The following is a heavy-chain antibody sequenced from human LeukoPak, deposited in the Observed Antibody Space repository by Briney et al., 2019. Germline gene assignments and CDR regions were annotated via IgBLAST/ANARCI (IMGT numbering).Heavy chain of an antibody. D-gene: IGHD3-10*01. J-gene: IGHJ3*02. CDR3: AKGITSNDAFDI. Sequence: GGSLRLSCGASGFIFSDYGMHWVRQAPGKGLEWVAVISYDGSNKYYADSVKGLFTISRDNSKNTMYLQMNSLGVEDTAVYYCAKGITSNDAFDIWGQGTMVTVS. CDR2: ISYDGSNK. CDR1: GFIFSDYG. V-gene: IGHV3-30*18.